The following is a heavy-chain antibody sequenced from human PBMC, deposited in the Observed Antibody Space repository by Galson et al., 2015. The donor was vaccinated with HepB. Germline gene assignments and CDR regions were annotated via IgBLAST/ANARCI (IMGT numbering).Heavy chain of an antibody. D-gene: IGHD3-22*01. Sequence: SVKVSCKASGYTFTSYYMHWVRQAPGQGLEWMGIINPSGGSTSYAQKLQGRVTMTRDTSTSTVYMELSSLRSEDTAVYYCARGRRSSGYYNAFDIWGQGTMVTVSS. V-gene: IGHV1-46*04. J-gene: IGHJ3*02. CDR1: GYTFTSYY. CDR3: ARGRRSSGYYNAFDI. CDR2: INPSGGST.